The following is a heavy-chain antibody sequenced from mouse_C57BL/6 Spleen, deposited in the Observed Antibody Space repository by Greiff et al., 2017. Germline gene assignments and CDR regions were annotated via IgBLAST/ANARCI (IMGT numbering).Heavy chain of an antibody. CDR1: GYTFTNYW. Sequence: QVQLQQSGAELVRPGTSVKMSCKASGYTFTNYWIGWAKQRPGHGLEWIGDIYPGGGYTNYNEKFKGKATLTADKSSSTAYMQFSSLTSEDSAIYYCARSDYRGAMDYWGQGTSVTVSS. CDR2: IYPGGGYT. J-gene: IGHJ4*01. CDR3: ARSDYRGAMDY. V-gene: IGHV1-63*01. D-gene: IGHD2-14*01.